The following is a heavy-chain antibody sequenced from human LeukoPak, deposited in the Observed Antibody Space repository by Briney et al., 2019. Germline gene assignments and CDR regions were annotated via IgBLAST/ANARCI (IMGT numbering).Heavy chain of an antibody. Sequence: KPGGSLRLSCAASGFTFSNAWMSWVRQAPGKGLEWVGRIKSKTDGGTTDYAAPAKGRFTISRDDSKNTLYLQMNSLKTEDTAVYYCTRLHDYGDGPAYYYGMDVWGQGTTVTVSS. CDR2: IKSKTDGGTT. D-gene: IGHD4-17*01. CDR3: TRLHDYGDGPAYYYGMDV. CDR1: GFTFSNAW. J-gene: IGHJ6*02. V-gene: IGHV3-15*01.